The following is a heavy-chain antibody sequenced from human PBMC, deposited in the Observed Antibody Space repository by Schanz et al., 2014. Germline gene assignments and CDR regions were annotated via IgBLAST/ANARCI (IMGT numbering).Heavy chain of an antibody. D-gene: IGHD1-26*01. V-gene: IGHV3-33*01. CDR3: ARDRATETYYSGAPTIYY. Sequence: QVQLVESGGGVVQPGRSLRLSCAASGFTFSSYGMHWVRQAPGKGLEWVAVIWYDGSNKYYADSVKGRFTISRDNSKNKSFLQMNRLLTNDTAVYYCARDRATETYYSGAPTIYYWGQGTLLTVSS. CDR2: IWYDGSNK. J-gene: IGHJ4*02. CDR1: GFTFSSYG.